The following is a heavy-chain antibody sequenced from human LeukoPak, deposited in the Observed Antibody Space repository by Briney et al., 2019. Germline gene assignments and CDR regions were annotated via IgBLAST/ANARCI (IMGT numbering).Heavy chain of an antibody. Sequence: GGSLLLSCAASGFTFSSYARMWVRPPPGRGQDWVAIISVSGGSPNYAASVKGRFTIYRDNSKNTLFLQMNSLRAEDTALYYCAKGVREYDFWSGYVTWGQRTLVSVSS. D-gene: IGHD3-3*01. V-gene: IGHV3-23*01. CDR3: AKGVREYDFWSGYVT. CDR2: ISVSGGSP. J-gene: IGHJ5*02. CDR1: GFTFSSYA.